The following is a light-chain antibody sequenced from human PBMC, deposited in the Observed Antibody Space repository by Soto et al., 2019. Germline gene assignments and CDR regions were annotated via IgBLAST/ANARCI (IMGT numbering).Light chain of an antibody. CDR3: QPTNSFLTLT. CDR2: TAS. Sequence: DIPMTQSPSSVSASVGDRVTITYRASQGISTWLACYQQRPGKAPKLLIYTASSLQSGFPSRFSCSGSGTDFTLTISCLQPEDFVTYYCQPTNSFLTLTFGGGTKVEI. CDR1: QGISTW. J-gene: IGKJ4*01. V-gene: IGKV1-12*01.